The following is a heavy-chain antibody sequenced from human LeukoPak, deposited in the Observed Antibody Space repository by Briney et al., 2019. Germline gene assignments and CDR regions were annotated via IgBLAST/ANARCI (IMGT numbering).Heavy chain of an antibody. V-gene: IGHV4-39*01. Sequence: SETLSLTCTVSGGSISSSSYYWGWIRQPPGKGLAWIGSIYYSGSTYYNPSLKSRVTISVDTSKNQFSLKLSSVTAADTAVYYCASSYPPYSSSWFWFDPWGQGTLVTVSS. D-gene: IGHD6-13*01. CDR1: GGSISSSSYY. CDR2: IYYSGST. CDR3: ASSYPPYSSSWFWFDP. J-gene: IGHJ5*02.